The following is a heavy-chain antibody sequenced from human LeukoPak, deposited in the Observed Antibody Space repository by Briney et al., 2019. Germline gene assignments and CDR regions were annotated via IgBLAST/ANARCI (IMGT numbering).Heavy chain of an antibody. J-gene: IGHJ4*02. V-gene: IGHV4-61*02. Sequence: SETLSLTXTVSGGPISSGSYYWSWIRQPAGKGLEWIGRIYTSGSTNYNPSLKSRVTISVDTSKNQFSLKLSSVTAADTAVYYCARVVDYDFWSGYLVFDYWGQGTLVTVSS. CDR3: ARVVDYDFWSGYLVFDY. CDR2: IYTSGST. CDR1: GGPISSGSYY. D-gene: IGHD3-3*01.